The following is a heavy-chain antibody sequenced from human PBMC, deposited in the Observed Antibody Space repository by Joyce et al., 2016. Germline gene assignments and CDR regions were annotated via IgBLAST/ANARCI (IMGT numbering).Heavy chain of an antibody. CDR1: GGSISSGDYY. CDR3: ARVTWFGDKGFDY. V-gene: IGHV4-30-4*01. Sequence: QVQLQESGPGLVKPSQTLSLTCSVSGGSISSGDYYWSWIRQPPRKGLEWIGYIYYTGSTYYNLSLKRRIAMSVDTSKNQFSLKLGSVTAADTAVYYCARVTWFGDKGFDYWGQRTLVTVSS. CDR2: IYYTGST. J-gene: IGHJ4*02. D-gene: IGHD3-10*01.